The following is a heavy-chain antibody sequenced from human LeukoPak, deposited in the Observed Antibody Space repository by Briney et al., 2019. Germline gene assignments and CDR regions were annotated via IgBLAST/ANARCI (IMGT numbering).Heavy chain of an antibody. CDR3: ARVKTTVTNNNWFDP. J-gene: IGHJ5*02. CDR2: IYTSGST. D-gene: IGHD4-17*01. Sequence: SETLSLTCAVYGGSFSGYYWSWIRQPPGKGLEWIGRIYTSGSTNYNPSLKSRVTISVDKSKNQFSLKLSSVTAADTAVYYCARVKTTVTNNNWFDPWGQGTLVTVSS. V-gene: IGHV4-59*10. CDR1: GGSFSGYY.